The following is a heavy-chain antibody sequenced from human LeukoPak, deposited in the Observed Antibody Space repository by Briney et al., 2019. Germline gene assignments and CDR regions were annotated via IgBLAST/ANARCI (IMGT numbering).Heavy chain of an antibody. V-gene: IGHV4-39*07. D-gene: IGHD1-1*01. CDR1: GGSISSSSYY. CDR2: IYHSGST. Sequence: SETLSLTCTVSGGSISSSSYYWSWVRQPPGKGLEWIGEIYHSGSTNYNPSLKSRVIISVDKSKNQFSLRLTSVTAADTAVYYCARMPTGKIFDYWGQGTLVTVSS. J-gene: IGHJ4*02. CDR3: ARMPTGKIFDY.